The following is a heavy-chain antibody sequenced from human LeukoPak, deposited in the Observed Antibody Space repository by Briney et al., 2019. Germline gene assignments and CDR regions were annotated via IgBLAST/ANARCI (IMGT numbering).Heavy chain of an antibody. CDR1: GFTFTPFA. J-gene: IGHJ4*02. Sequence: GSLRLSCEASGFTFTPFAMSWVRQAPGKGLEWVSSISGGGGSTYHAESVKGRFTISRDYSQNTLSLQMNSLRAEDTAVYYCVKDLGGPMLTFGGQRGYFDYWGQGALVTVSS. V-gene: IGHV3-23*01. D-gene: IGHD3-16*01. CDR3: VKDLGGPMLTFGGQRGYFDY. CDR2: ISGGGGST.